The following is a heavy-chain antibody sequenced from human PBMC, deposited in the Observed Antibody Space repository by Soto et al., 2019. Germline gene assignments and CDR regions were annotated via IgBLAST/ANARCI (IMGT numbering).Heavy chain of an antibody. V-gene: IGHV4-59*01. D-gene: IGHD3-9*01. Sequence: QVQLQESGPGLVKPSETLSLACTVSGGSISSYYWSWIRQPPGKGLEWIGYIYYSGSTNYNPSLKSRVTISVDTSKNQFSLKLSSVTAADTAVYYCARGILTELGDYWGQGTLVTVSS. CDR3: ARGILTELGDY. CDR1: GGSISSYY. CDR2: IYYSGST. J-gene: IGHJ4*02.